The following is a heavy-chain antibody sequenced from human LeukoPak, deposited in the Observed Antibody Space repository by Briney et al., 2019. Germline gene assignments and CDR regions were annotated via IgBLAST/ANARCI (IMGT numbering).Heavy chain of an antibody. V-gene: IGHV3-33*01. D-gene: IGHD3-3*01. J-gene: IGHJ4*02. Sequence: GGSLRLSCAASGFTFSSYGMHWVRQAPGKGLEWVAVIWYDGSNEYYADSVKGRFTISRDNSKNTMYLQMNSLSAEGTAVYYCARDLESGGLRCPDQWGQGTLVTVSS. CDR1: GFTFSSYG. CDR3: ARDLESGGLRCPDQ. CDR2: IWYDGSNE.